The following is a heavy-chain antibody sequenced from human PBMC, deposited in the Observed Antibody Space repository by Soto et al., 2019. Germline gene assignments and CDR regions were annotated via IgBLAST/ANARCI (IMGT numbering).Heavy chain of an antibody. CDR3: TTAIAAAGTRLYYYGMDV. D-gene: IGHD6-13*01. CDR2: IKSKTDGGTT. CDR1: GFTFSNAW. Sequence: GGPLRLSCAASGFTFSNAWMNWVRQAPGKGLEWVGRIKSKTDGGTTDYAAPVKGRFTISRDDSKNTLYLQMNSLKTEDTAVYYCTTAIAAAGTRLYYYGMDVWGQGTTVTVSS. J-gene: IGHJ6*02. V-gene: IGHV3-15*07.